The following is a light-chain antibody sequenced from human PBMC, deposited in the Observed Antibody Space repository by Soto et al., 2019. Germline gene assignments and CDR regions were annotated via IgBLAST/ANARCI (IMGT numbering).Light chain of an antibody. Sequence: QSVLPQPPSASGTPGQRVTISCSGSSSNIGSHPVNWYQQLPGTAPKLLFYNNNQRPSGVPDRFSGSKSGTSASLAISGLHSEDEAHYYCVAWDDSLNGPIFGGGTKLTVL. CDR2: NNN. V-gene: IGLV1-44*01. CDR3: VAWDDSLNGPI. J-gene: IGLJ2*01. CDR1: SSNIGSHP.